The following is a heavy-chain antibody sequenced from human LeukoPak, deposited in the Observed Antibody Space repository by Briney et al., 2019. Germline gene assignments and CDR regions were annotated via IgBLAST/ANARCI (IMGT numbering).Heavy chain of an antibody. CDR3: AKVSSSWTRYFDY. CDR2: ISGSGGST. V-gene: IGHV3-23*01. D-gene: IGHD6-13*01. Sequence: GGSLRLSCAASGFTFSSYAMSWVRQAPGKGLKWVSAISGSGGSTYYADFVKGRFTISRDNSKNTLYLQMNSLRAEDTAVYYCAKVSSSWTRYFDYWGQGTLVTVSS. J-gene: IGHJ4*02. CDR1: GFTFSSYA.